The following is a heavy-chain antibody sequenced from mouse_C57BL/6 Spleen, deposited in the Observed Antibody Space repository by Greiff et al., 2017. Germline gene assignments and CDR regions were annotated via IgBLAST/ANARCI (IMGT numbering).Heavy chain of an antibody. J-gene: IGHJ3*01. D-gene: IGHD3-2*02. CDR2: IYPGDGDT. V-gene: IGHV1-82*01. CDR3: ARSLTAQASQVWFAY. Sequence: QVQLQQSGPELVKPGASVTISCKASGYAFSSSWMNWVKQRPGKGLEWIGRIYPGDGDTNHNGKFKGKAPLTADKSSRTAYMQLSSLTSEDSAVYFCARSLTAQASQVWFAYWGQGTLVTVSA. CDR1: GYAFSSSW.